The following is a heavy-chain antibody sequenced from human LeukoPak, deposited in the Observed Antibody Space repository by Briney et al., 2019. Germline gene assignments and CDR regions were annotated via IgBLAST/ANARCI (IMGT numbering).Heavy chain of an antibody. Sequence: ASVKVSCKASGYTFTSYGISWVRQAPGQGLEWMGWISAYNGNTNYAQKFQGRVTITADESTSTAYMELSSLRSEDTAVYYCAALWFGELFSFDYWGQGTLVTVSS. D-gene: IGHD3-10*01. V-gene: IGHV1-18*01. CDR3: AALWFGELFSFDY. CDR1: GYTFTSYG. CDR2: ISAYNGNT. J-gene: IGHJ4*02.